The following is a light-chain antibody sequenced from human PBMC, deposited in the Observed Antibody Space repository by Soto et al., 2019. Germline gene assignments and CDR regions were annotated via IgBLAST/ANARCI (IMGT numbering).Light chain of an antibody. CDR2: GAS. J-gene: IGKJ2*01. Sequence: DIQLTQSPSFLSASLGDRVPITSLAGQGISTHLASYLQRPGKAPKLLIYGASTLQSGVPSRFSGSGSGTEFTLTISSLQPDDFGTYYCQQLNSAWYAVGQGPKLELK. CDR3: QQLNSAWYA. V-gene: IGKV1-9*01. CDR1: QGISTH.